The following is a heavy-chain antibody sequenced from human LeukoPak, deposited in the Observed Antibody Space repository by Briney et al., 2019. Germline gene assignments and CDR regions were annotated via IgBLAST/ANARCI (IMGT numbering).Heavy chain of an antibody. CDR3: AKDLLGAAAGYDAFDI. CDR2: ISGSGGST. Sequence: GGSLRLSCAASGFTFSSYAMSWVRQAPGKGLEWVSAISGSGGSTYYADSVKGRFTISRDNSKNTLYLQMNSLRAEDTVVYYCAKDLLGAAAGYDAFDIWGQGTMVTVSS. D-gene: IGHD6-13*01. CDR1: GFTFSSYA. V-gene: IGHV3-23*01. J-gene: IGHJ3*02.